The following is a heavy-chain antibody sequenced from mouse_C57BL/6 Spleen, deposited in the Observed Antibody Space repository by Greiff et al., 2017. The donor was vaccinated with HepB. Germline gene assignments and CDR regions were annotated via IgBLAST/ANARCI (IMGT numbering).Heavy chain of an antibody. CDR2: IDPSDSYT. Sequence: QVQLQQPGAELVKPGASVKLSCKASGYTFTSYWMQWVKQRPGQGLEWIGVIDPSDSYTNYNQKFKGKATLTVDTSSSTAYMQLSSLTSEDSAVYYCARYYGSSPHFDYWGQGTTLTVSS. CDR3: ARYYGSSPHFDY. V-gene: IGHV1-50*01. CDR1: GYTFTSYW. J-gene: IGHJ2*01. D-gene: IGHD1-1*01.